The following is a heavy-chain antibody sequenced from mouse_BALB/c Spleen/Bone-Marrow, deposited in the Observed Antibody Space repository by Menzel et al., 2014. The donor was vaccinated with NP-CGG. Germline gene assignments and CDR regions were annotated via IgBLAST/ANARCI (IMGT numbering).Heavy chain of an antibody. CDR1: GYTFTSYV. Sequence: EVKLVESGPELVKPGASVKMSCKASGYTFTSYVMHWVKQKPGQGLERIGYINPYNDGTKYNEKFKGKATLTSDKSSSTADMELSSLTSEDSAVYYCARVDYDRGYAMDYWGQGTSVTGAS. V-gene: IGHV1-14*01. CDR3: ARVDYDRGYAMDY. J-gene: IGHJ4*01. CDR2: INPYNDGT. D-gene: IGHD2-4*01.